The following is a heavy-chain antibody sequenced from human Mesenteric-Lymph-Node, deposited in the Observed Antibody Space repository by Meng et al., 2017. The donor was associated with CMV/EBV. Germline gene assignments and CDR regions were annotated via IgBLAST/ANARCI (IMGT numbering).Heavy chain of an antibody. CDR3: ARDAAVAGNILDY. V-gene: IGHV4-61*01. D-gene: IGHD6-13*01. Sequence: TVSGDSVSIGYHYWSWIRQPPGKGLEWIGYIYYSGSTNYNPSLRSRVTISIDTSKNQFSLKLSSVMAADTAVYYGARDAAVAGNILDYWGQGALVTVSS. CDR1: GDSVSIGYHY. CDR2: IYYSGST. J-gene: IGHJ4*02.